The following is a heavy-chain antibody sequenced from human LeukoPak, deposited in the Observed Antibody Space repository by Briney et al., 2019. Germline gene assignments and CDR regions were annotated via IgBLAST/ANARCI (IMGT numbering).Heavy chain of an antibody. CDR3: ARGPGIAAAPFDP. J-gene: IGHJ5*02. V-gene: IGHV4-34*01. CDR2: INHSGGT. Sequence: PSETLSLTCAVYGGSFSGYYWSWIRQPPGKGLEWIGEINHSGGTNYNPSLKSRVTISVDTSKNQFSLKLSSVTAADTAVYYCARGPGIAAAPFDPWGQGTLVTVSS. CDR1: GGSFSGYY. D-gene: IGHD6-13*01.